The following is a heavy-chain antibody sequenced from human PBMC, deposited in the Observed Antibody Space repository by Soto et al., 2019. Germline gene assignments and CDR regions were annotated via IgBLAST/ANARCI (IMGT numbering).Heavy chain of an antibody. J-gene: IGHJ5*02. V-gene: IGHV4-31*03. CDR3: ARGQSSEPAAGTNWFDP. CDR2: IYYSGST. Sequence: SETLSLTCTVSGGSISSGGYYWSWIRQHPGKGLEWIGYIYYSGSTYYNPSLKSRVTISVDTSKNQFSLKLSSVTAADTAVYYCARGQSSEPAAGTNWFDPWGQGTLVTVSS. CDR1: GGSISSGGYY. D-gene: IGHD6-13*01.